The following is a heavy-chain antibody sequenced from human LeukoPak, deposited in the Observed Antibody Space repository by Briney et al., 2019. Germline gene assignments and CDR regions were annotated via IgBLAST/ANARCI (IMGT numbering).Heavy chain of an antibody. V-gene: IGHV1-2*02. D-gene: IGHD5-12*01. CDR1: GLTFTGVNF. Sequence: GASVKVSCEASGLTFTGVNFIHWVRQAPGQGPEWMGWINTNNGVTDYARKFQGRVTMTRDTSISTVYMELSRLTSDDMAMYYCTKDRLSKWFDPWGQGTLVTVPS. J-gene: IGHJ5*02. CDR2: INTNNGVT. CDR3: TKDRLSKWFDP.